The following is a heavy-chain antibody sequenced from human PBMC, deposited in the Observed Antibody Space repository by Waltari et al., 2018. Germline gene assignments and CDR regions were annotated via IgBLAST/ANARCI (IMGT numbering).Heavy chain of an antibody. V-gene: IGHV4-30-4*07. CDR1: GGSVSISGYS. CDR3: ARNFNVFES. J-gene: IGHJ5*01. Sequence: QVQLKESGPGLVKPSQTLALTCTVSGGSVSISGYSWNWLRQAPGKGLEWIGHIYYTGNTKYNSSLQRRVSVSIDTSKNQFYLALTSVTAADTAVYYCARNFNVFESWGRGILVTVSS. CDR2: IYYTGNT.